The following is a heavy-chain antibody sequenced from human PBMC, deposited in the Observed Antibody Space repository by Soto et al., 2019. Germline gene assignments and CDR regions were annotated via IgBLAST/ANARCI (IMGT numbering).Heavy chain of an antibody. Sequence: SETLSLTCTVSGDSIKTYWWSWIRHSPGKGLKWIGYIYHIGTTNYNPSLKSRVTMSIDTSKNQFSLKLDSVTAADTAVYYCARQHSNARLHFDSWGPGTLVTVSS. V-gene: IGHV4-59*08. D-gene: IGHD6-13*01. CDR1: GDSIKTYW. CDR3: ARQHSNARLHFDS. CDR2: IYHIGTT. J-gene: IGHJ4*02.